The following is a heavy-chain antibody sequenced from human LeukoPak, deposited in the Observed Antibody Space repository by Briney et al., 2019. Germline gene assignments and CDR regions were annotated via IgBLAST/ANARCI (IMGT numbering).Heavy chain of an antibody. V-gene: IGHV3-23*01. Sequence: GGSLRLSCAASGFIFTNFAMNWVRQAPGKGLEWVSAISGNGGRTFYADSVKGRFTISRDNARNSVYLQMNALRVEDTAMYYCTRDFVFWGQGTLVTASS. CDR2: ISGNGGRT. CDR3: TRDFVF. D-gene: IGHD3-3*01. J-gene: IGHJ4*02. CDR1: GFIFTNFA.